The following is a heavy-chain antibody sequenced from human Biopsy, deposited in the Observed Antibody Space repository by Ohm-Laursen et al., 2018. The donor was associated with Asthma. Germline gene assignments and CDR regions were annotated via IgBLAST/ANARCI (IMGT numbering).Heavy chain of an antibody. Sequence: ASVKVSCKTSEYTFISYAIHWVRQAPGQRLEWMGWINAGDGNTKYSQKFQGRVTITRGTSASTAYMDLHSLRSEDTAMYYCARTYYDFLTGQVNDAFALWGQGTMVTVSS. CDR1: EYTFISYA. V-gene: IGHV1-3*01. D-gene: IGHD3-9*01. J-gene: IGHJ3*01. CDR3: ARTYYDFLTGQVNDAFAL. CDR2: INAGDGNT.